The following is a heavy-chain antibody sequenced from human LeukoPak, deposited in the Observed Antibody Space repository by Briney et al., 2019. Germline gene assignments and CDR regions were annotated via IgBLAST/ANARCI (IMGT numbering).Heavy chain of an antibody. D-gene: IGHD3-10*01. J-gene: IGHJ6*03. CDR3: AKGGDSDYYYYMDV. CDR2: ISWNSGSI. Sequence: GGSLRLXCAASGFTCDDYAMHWVRRAPGKGLEWVSGISWNSGSIGYADSVKGRFTISRDNAKNSLYLQMNSLRAEDTALYYCAKGGDSDYYYYMDVWGKGTTVTVSS. V-gene: IGHV3-9*01. CDR1: GFTCDDYA.